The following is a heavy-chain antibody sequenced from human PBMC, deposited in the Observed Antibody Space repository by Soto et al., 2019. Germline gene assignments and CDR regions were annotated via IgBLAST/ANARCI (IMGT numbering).Heavy chain of an antibody. D-gene: IGHD6-19*01. V-gene: IGHV5-51*01. CDR2: IYPGDSDT. CDR1: GYSFTSYW. CDR3: ASLKKVGSMAVDGTAMDPGAFDI. Sequence: GESLKISCKGSGYSFTSYWIGWVRQMPGKGLEWMGIIYPGDSDTRYSPSFQGQVTISADKSISTAYLQWSSLKDSDTAMYYCASLKKVGSMAVDGTAMDPGAFDIWGQGTMVTVSS. J-gene: IGHJ3*02.